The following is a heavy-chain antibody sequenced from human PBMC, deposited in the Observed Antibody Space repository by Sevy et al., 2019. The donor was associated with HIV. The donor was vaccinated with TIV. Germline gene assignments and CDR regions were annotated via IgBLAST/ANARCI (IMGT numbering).Heavy chain of an antibody. Sequence: GGSLRLSCSPSGFTLSDYYMSWIRQAPGKGLEWVSYISSGSSYTNYADSVKGRFTISRDNAKNFLYLEMNNLRAEDTAVYYCARDRRNYGGQYFDYWGQRTMVTVSS. CDR3: ARDRRNYGGQYFDY. CDR2: ISSGSSYT. V-gene: IGHV3-11*06. J-gene: IGHJ4*02. CDR1: GFTLSDYY. D-gene: IGHD4-17*01.